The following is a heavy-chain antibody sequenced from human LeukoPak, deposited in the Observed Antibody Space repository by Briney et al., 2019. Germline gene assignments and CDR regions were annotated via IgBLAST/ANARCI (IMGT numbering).Heavy chain of an antibody. Sequence: GGPLRLSCTASGFSFGDYAMSWVRQAPGKGPEWIGFIRSKAYGGTTEYAASVEGRFTISRDDSKSIAYLQMNSLKTEDTAVYYCTRCGRFWSGYYGRLGDYYGMDVWGQGTTVTVSS. CDR1: GFSFGDYA. CDR3: TRCGRFWSGYYGRLGDYYGMDV. D-gene: IGHD3-3*01. J-gene: IGHJ6*02. V-gene: IGHV3-49*04. CDR2: IRSKAYGGTT.